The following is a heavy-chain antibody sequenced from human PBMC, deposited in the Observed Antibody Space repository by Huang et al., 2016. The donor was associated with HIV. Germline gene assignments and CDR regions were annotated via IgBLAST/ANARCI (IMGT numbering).Heavy chain of an antibody. J-gene: IGHJ4*02. V-gene: IGHV1-69*13. CDR1: GGGASSYA. CDR3: ARSGPRWGLATIWTLVY. CDR2: IIPIFGTT. D-gene: IGHD5-12*01. Sequence: QVQLVQSGAEVKKPGSSVKLSCQSSGGGASSYAISWVRPARGQGLEGMGGIIPIFGTTDYAPRFQGRVTMTADESTNTAYIELSSLEYDDTALYYCARSGPRWGLATIWTLVYWGQGTLVTVSS.